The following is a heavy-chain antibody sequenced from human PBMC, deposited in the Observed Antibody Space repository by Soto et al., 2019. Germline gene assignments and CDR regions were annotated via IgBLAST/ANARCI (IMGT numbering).Heavy chain of an antibody. D-gene: IGHD2-21*01. V-gene: IGHV1-3*04. CDR3: TRAPRGEC. CDR1: GYTLTAFP. J-gene: IGHJ1*01. Sequence: QVQLVQSGAEVKKPGASVKLSCEDSGYTLTAFPIHWVRQAPGRSIEWMGWINTANGDTKYSQKFQGRGTINSDTSASTVYMELSSLTSQDTAVYYCTRAPRGECWGQGTLVTVSS. CDR2: INTANGDT.